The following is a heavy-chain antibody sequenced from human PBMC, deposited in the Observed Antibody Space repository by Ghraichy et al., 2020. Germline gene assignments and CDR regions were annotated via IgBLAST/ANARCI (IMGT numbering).Heavy chain of an antibody. D-gene: IGHD3-22*01. V-gene: IGHV4-34*01. J-gene: IGHJ4*02. CDR3: ARGLNEVYYDSSGYYYPY. Sequence: SETLSLTCAVYGGSFSGYYWSWIRQPPGKGLEWIGEINHSGSTNYNPSLKSRVTISVDTSKNQFSLKLSSVTAADTAVYYCARGLNEVYYDSSGYYYPYWGQGTLVTASS. CDR2: INHSGST. CDR1: GGSFSGYY.